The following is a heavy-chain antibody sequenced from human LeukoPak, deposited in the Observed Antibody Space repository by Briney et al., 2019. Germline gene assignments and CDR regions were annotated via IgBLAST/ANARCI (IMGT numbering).Heavy chain of an antibody. V-gene: IGHV2-5*02. CDR1: GFSLSTSGVG. Sequence: KESGPTLVKPTQTLTLTCTFSGFSLSTSGVGVGWIRQPPGKALEWLALIYWDDDKRCSPSLKSRLTVTKDTSKNQVVLTMTNMDPVDTATYYCARDSSGWYGLDYWGQGTLVTVSS. J-gene: IGHJ4*02. CDR3: ARDSSGWYGLDY. CDR2: IYWDDDK. D-gene: IGHD6-19*01.